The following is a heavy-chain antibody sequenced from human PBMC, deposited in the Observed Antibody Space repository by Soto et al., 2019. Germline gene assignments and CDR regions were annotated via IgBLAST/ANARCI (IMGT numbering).Heavy chain of an antibody. CDR3: ARGKRAAAGTFTY. CDR2: INHSGST. D-gene: IGHD6-13*01. J-gene: IGHJ4*02. CDR1: GGSISSSSYY. V-gene: IGHV4-39*07. Sequence: SETLSLTCTVSGGSISSSSYYWSWIRQPPGKGLEWIGEINHSGSTNYNPSLKSRVTISVDTSKNQFSLKLSSVTAADTAVYYCARGKRAAAGTFTYWGQGTLVTVSS.